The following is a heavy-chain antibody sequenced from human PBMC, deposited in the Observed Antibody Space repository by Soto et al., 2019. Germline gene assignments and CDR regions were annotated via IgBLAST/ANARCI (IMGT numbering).Heavy chain of an antibody. CDR2: INPNSGGT. CDR3: ARDGNYDDYYYGMDV. V-gene: IGHV1-2*02. Sequence: ASVKVSCKASGYTFTGYYMHWVRQAPGQGLEWMGWINPNSGGTNYAQKFQGRVTMTRDTSISTAYMELSRLRSDDTAVYYCARDGNYDDYYYGMDVWGQGTTVTVSS. CDR1: GYTFTGYY. D-gene: IGHD1-7*01. J-gene: IGHJ6*02.